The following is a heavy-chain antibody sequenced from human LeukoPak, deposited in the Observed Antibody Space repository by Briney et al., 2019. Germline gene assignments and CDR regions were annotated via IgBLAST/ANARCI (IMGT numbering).Heavy chain of an antibody. Sequence: PSETLSLTCAVYGGSFSGYYWSWIRQPPGKGLEWIGEINHSGSTNYNPSLKSRVTISVDTSKNQFSLKLSSVTAADTAVYYCASGPLRYCSSTSCYGLYYYYHGMDVWGQGTTVAVSS. J-gene: IGHJ6*02. D-gene: IGHD2-2*01. CDR2: INHSGST. CDR3: ASGPLRYCSSTSCYGLYYYYHGMDV. CDR1: GGSFSGYY. V-gene: IGHV4-34*01.